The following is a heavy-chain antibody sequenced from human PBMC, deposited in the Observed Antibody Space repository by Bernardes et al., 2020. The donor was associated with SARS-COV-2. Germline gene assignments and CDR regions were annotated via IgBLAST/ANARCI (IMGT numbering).Heavy chain of an antibody. J-gene: IGHJ6*02. D-gene: IGHD2-15*01. CDR2: VSRSGNST. Sequence: GGSLHPSCAASGFSFRSSAMSWVRQAPGPGLAWVSAVSRSGNSTYYADSVKGRFTVSRDNSKNTLCLQMNSLRDEDSALYYCTRGPFCSGGTCFTVGLMGVWGRGTTVTVS. V-gene: IGHV3-23*01. CDR1: GFSFRSSA. CDR3: TRGPFCSGGTCFTVGLMGV.